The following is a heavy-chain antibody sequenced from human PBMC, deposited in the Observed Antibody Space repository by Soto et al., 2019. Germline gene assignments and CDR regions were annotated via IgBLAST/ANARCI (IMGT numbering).Heavy chain of an antibody. J-gene: IGHJ6*02. D-gene: IGHD5-18*01. Sequence: SVKVSCKASGGTFSGYAISWVRQAPGQGLEWTGGIIPICGTANYAQKFQGRVTITADKSTSTAYMELSSLRSEDTAVSYCARRYSYGYGGYYYYGMDVWGQGTTVTVSS. CDR2: IIPICGTA. CDR1: GGTFSGYA. CDR3: ARRYSYGYGGYYYYGMDV. V-gene: IGHV1-69*06.